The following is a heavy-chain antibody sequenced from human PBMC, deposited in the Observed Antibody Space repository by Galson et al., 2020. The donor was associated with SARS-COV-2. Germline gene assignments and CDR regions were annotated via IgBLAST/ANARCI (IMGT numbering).Heavy chain of an antibody. Sequence: ASVKVSCKASGYTFTSYDINWVRQATGQGLEWMGWMNPNSGNTGYAQKFQGRVTMTRNTSISTAYMELSSLRSEDTAVYYCARGRSDVLLWFGVPPDYWGQGTLVTVSS. CDR2: MNPNSGNT. V-gene: IGHV1-8*01. J-gene: IGHJ4*02. D-gene: IGHD3-10*01. CDR1: GYTFTSYD. CDR3: ARGRSDVLLWFGVPPDY.